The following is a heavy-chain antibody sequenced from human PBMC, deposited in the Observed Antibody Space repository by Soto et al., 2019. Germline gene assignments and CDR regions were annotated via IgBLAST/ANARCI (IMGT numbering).Heavy chain of an antibody. D-gene: IGHD3-22*01. CDR2: IYPGDSET. Sequence: EVQLVQSGAEVKKPGESLKISCKGSGYSFTRYWIGWVRQMPGKGLEWMAIIYPGDSETRYSPSFNGQVTISADKSISTAYLQWTSLKASDTAMYYCARQAYDSSEPDCWGQGTLVTVSS. CDR1: GYSFTRYW. CDR3: ARQAYDSSEPDC. J-gene: IGHJ4*02. V-gene: IGHV5-51*01.